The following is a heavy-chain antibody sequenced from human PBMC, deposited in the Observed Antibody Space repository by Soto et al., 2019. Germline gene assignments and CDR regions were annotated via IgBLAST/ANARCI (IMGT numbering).Heavy chain of an antibody. CDR2: VSIGGST. J-gene: IGHJ4*02. CDR1: GFTFSSYA. Sequence: DVQLLESGGGLVQPEGSLRLSCAASGFTFSSYAMGWVRQGPGKGLEWVAVVSIGGSTDYAASVRDRFTISRDNSKNTLSLPMNSLTAEDTTVYFCAKRRGAGGHFDYWGQGALVTVSS. D-gene: IGHD2-15*01. V-gene: IGHV3-23*01. CDR3: AKRRGAGGHFDY.